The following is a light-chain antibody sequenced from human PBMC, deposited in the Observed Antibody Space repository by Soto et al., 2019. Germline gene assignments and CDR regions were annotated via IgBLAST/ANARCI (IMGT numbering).Light chain of an antibody. CDR2: EVR. CDR1: SSDVGSYNY. Sequence: QSALTQPASVSGSPGQSITISCTGTSSDVGSYNYVAWYQQFPGKTPKLMIYEVRNRPSGTPDRFSGSKSGTSATLGITGLQTGDEADYYCGTWDTGLVWVFGGGTKLTVL. J-gene: IGLJ3*02. CDR3: GTWDTGLVWV. V-gene: IGLV2-14*01.